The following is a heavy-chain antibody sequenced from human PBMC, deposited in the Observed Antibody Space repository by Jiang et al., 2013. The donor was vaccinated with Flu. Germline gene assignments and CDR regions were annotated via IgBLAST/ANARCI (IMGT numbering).Heavy chain of an antibody. J-gene: IGHJ4*02. Sequence: KVSCKTSGYSFTDYYMHWVRQAPGQRLEWMGWINPNSGGTRYAQGFQDRVTMTRDTSISTAYMELSSLRSDDTAVYYCARIPGVRAADYWGQGTLVTVSS. CDR3: ARIPGVRAADY. CDR1: GYSFTDYY. CDR2: INPNSGGT. D-gene: IGHD1-1*01. V-gene: IGHV1-2*02.